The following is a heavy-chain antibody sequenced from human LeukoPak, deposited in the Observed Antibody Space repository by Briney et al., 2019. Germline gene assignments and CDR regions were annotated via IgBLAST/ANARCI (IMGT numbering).Heavy chain of an antibody. J-gene: IGHJ2*01. CDR2: IYYSGST. V-gene: IGHV4-39*07. Sequence: PSETLSLTCIVSGDSISSTSYYWAWIRQPPGKGREWVGSIYYSGSTYYNPSLKSRVTISVDTSKNQFSLKLSSVTAADTAVYFCARRGGSVVTTHALNWYFDLWGRGTLVTVPS. D-gene: IGHD2-21*02. CDR1: GDSISSTSYY. CDR3: ARRGGSVVTTHALNWYFDL.